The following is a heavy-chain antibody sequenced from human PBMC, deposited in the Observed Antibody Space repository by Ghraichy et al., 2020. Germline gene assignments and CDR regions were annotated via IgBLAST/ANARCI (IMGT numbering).Heavy chain of an antibody. CDR1: GFTFSSYA. CDR3: AKQGSFLHYYYYALDV. J-gene: IGHJ6*02. D-gene: IGHD2/OR15-2a*01. Sequence: GGSLRLSCVASGFTFSSYAMSWVRQAPGKGLEWVSGLGGGGGGTSYADSVRGRFTISRYNPKNTLYLQMNSLRAEDTAVYYCAKQGSFLHYYYYALDVWGQGTTVTVSS. CDR2: LGGGGGGT. V-gene: IGHV3-23*01.